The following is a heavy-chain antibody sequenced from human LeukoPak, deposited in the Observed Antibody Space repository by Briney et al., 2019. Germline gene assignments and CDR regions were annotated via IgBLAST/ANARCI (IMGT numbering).Heavy chain of an antibody. Sequence: SETLSLTCTVSGGSISSSSYYWGWIRQPPGKGLEWIGSIYYSGSTYYNPSLKSRVTISVDTSKNQFSLKLSSVTAADTAVYYCARGRAGRGDSSGYRPKPSYYFDYWGQGTLVTVSS. CDR2: IYYSGST. J-gene: IGHJ4*02. CDR1: GGSISSSSYY. CDR3: ARGRAGRGDSSGYRPKPSYYFDY. D-gene: IGHD3-22*01. V-gene: IGHV4-39*01.